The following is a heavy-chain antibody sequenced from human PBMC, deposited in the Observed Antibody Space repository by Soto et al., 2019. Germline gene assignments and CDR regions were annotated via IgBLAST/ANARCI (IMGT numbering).Heavy chain of an antibody. J-gene: IGHJ4*02. V-gene: IGHV4-39*01. CDR1: GGSISSSTYY. D-gene: IGHD3-10*01. CDR2: IDYNGNA. CDR3: AGHFVAVVIKGWGY. Sequence: SETLSLTCIVSGGSISSSTYYWGWIRQPPGKGLEWIGSIDYNGNAYYNPSLKSRVSMSVDTSKNQFSLKLVSVTAADTAVYYCAGHFVAVVIKGWGYWGQGTLVTVSS.